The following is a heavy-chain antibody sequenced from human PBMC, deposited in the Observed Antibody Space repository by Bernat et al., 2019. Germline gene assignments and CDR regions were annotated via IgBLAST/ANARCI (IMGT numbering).Heavy chain of an antibody. D-gene: IGHD3-22*01. V-gene: IGHV3-66*01. CDR2: IYSGGST. CDR1: GFTVSSNY. J-gene: IGHJ4*02. CDR3: ASSYYYDSSGYYGFDY. Sequence: EVQLVESGGGLVQPGGSLRLSCAASGFTVSSNYMSWVRQAPGKGLEWVSVIYSGGSTYYADSVKGRFTISRDNSKNTLYLQMNSLRAEDMAVYYCASSYYYDSSGYYGFDYWGQGTLVTVSS.